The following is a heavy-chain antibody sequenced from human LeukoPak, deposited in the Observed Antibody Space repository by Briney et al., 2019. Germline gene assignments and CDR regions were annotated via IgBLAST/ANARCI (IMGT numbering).Heavy chain of an antibody. CDR3: ARALTTVVTPVAFDI. Sequence: SETLSLTCTVSGGSISSGGYYWSWIRQPPGKGLEWIGYIYHSGSTYYNPSLKSRVTISVDRSKNQFSLKLSSVTAADTAVYYCARALTTVVTPVAFDIWGQGTMVTVSS. D-gene: IGHD4-23*01. V-gene: IGHV4-30-2*01. CDR1: GGSISSGGYY. CDR2: IYHSGST. J-gene: IGHJ3*02.